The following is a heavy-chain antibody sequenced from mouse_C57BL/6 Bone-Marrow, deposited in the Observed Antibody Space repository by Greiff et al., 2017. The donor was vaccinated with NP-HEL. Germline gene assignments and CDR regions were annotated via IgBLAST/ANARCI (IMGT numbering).Heavy chain of an antibody. J-gene: IGHJ2*01. CDR2: INPCSGYT. D-gene: IGHD1-1*01. CDR1: GYTFTSYW. Sequence: QVQLKQSGAVLAKPGASVKLSCKASGYTFTSYWMHWVKQRPGQGLEWIGFINPCSGYTKYNQKFKDKATLTADKSSSTAYMQLISLTYEDSAVDYCARVCYGSSLDYWGQGTTLTVSS. V-gene: IGHV1-7*01. CDR3: ARVCYGSSLDY.